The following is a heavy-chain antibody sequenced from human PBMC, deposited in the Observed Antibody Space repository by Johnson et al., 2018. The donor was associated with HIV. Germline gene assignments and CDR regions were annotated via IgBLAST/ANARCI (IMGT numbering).Heavy chain of an antibody. CDR1: GFTFSSYW. J-gene: IGHJ3*02. D-gene: IGHD6-13*01. CDR2: IKQDGSEK. Sequence: VQLVESGGGLVQPGGSLRLSCAASGFTFSSYWMRWVRQAPGKGLEWVANIKQDGSEKYYVDSVKGRFTISRDNSKNTLYLQINSLRAEDTAVYYCARERQCSSWYDAFDMWGQGTMVTVSS. CDR3: ARERQCSSWYDAFDM. V-gene: IGHV3-7*01.